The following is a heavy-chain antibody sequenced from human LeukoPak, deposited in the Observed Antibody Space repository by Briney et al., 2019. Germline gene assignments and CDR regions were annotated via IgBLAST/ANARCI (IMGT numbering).Heavy chain of an antibody. CDR1: GFTFSSYG. Sequence: GGSLRLSCAASGFTFSSYGMHWVRQAPGKGLEWVAVISYDGSNKYYADSVKGRFTISRDNSKNTLYLQMISLRAEDTAVYYCAKTPYSSSWYYFDYWGQGTLVTVSS. J-gene: IGHJ4*02. CDR3: AKTPYSSSWYYFDY. CDR2: ISYDGSNK. V-gene: IGHV3-30*18. D-gene: IGHD6-13*01.